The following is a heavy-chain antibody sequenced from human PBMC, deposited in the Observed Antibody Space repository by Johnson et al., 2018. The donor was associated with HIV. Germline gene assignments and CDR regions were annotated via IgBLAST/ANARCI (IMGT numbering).Heavy chain of an antibody. CDR1: GFTFSRYW. V-gene: IGHV3-9*01. CDR3: AREYIGAAVEAAFDI. Sequence: VQLVESGGGVVQPGRSLRLSCAASGFTFSRYWMHWVRQASGKGLVWVSGISWNSGSIGYADSVKGRFTISRDNAKNSLYLQMNSLRAEDTAVYYCAREYIGAAVEAAFDIWGQGTMVTVSS. D-gene: IGHD6-13*01. CDR2: ISWNSGSI. J-gene: IGHJ3*02.